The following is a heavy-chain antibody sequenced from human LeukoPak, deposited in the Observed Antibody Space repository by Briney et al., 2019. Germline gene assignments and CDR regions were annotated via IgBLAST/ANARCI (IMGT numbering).Heavy chain of an antibody. CDR3: GRGGNWNDF. J-gene: IGHJ4*02. Sequence: GGSLRLSCVASGFTFSSYWMSWVRQAPGKGLEWVVNIKPDGSDKDYVDSVKGRFSISRDNSKNLLYLQMNVLRAEDTAVYYCGRGGNWNDFWGQGTLVTVSS. D-gene: IGHD1-1*01. CDR2: IKPDGSDK. V-gene: IGHV3-7*03. CDR1: GFTFSSYW.